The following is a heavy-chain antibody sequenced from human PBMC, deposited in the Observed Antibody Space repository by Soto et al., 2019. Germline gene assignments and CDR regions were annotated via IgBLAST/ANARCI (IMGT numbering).Heavy chain of an antibody. CDR3: GRLGKYYQSLDP. CDR1: GGSMSSSSTYY. Sequence: PSETLSLTCTVSGGSMSSSSTYYWGWMRQPPGKGLEWIASFFIGGTARHNPSLKSRVTISLETSRSQFSLRLTSVTAADTAVYYCGRLGKYYQSLDPWGPGTLVTVSS. CDR2: FFIGGTA. J-gene: IGHJ5*02. V-gene: IGHV4-39*07. D-gene: IGHD2-2*01.